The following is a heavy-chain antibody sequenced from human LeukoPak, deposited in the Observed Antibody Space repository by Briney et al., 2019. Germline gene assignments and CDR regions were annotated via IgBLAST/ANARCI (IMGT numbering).Heavy chain of an antibody. V-gene: IGHV3-7*01. J-gene: IGHJ4*02. D-gene: IGHD3-9*01. CDR2: IKQDGSEK. CDR3: ARGGHYYDLLTGYSSVFDY. CDR1: GFTFSSYW. Sequence: GGSLRLSCAASGFTFSSYWMSWVRQAPGKGLEWVANIKQDGSEKYYVDSVKGRFTISRDNAKNSLYLQMNSLRAEDTAVYYCARGGHYYDLLTGYSSVFDYWGQGTLVPVSS.